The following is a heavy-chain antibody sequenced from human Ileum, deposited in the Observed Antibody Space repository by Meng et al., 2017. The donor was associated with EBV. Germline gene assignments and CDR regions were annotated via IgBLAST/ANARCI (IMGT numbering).Heavy chain of an antibody. V-gene: IGHV4-4*02. CDR2: IYHSGST. Sequence: QVQVQGVGPGLVKPSGTLSLTCAVSGDSISSNNWWSWVRQPPGKGLEWIGEIYHSGSTNYNPSFKSRVTMSVDKSKNQISLNLSSVTAADTAVYYCASGRDYAWHSWGRGTLVTVSS. CDR3: ASGRDYAWHS. J-gene: IGHJ4*02. D-gene: IGHD4-17*01. CDR1: GDSISSNNW.